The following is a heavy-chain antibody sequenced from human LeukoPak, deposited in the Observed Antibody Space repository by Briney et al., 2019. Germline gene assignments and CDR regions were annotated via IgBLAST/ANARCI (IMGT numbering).Heavy chain of an antibody. CDR2: IIPILGIA. V-gene: IGHV1-69*04. CDR3: ARERMGGIAAAGTEGYYFDY. Sequence: ASVKVSCKASGGTFSSYAISWVRQAPGQGLEWMGRIIPILGIANYAQKFQGRVTITADKSTSTAYMELSSLRSEDTAVYYCARERMGGIAAAGTEGYYFDYWGQGTLVTVSS. CDR1: GGTFSSYA. D-gene: IGHD6-13*01. J-gene: IGHJ4*02.